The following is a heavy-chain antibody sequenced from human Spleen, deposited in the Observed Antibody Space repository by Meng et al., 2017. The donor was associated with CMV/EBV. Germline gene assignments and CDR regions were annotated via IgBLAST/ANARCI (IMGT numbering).Heavy chain of an antibody. J-gene: IGHJ4*02. CDR1: DGSLIGNY. V-gene: IGHV4-34*01. CDR2: INHDGSI. D-gene: IGHD5-12*01. CDR3: ARVSRWRYSGPRTPLYFDS. Sequence: SETLSLTCGVHDGSLIGNYWSWIRQSPGKGLEWMGEINHDGSINYNPSLKSRVTILEEASMNQFSLTLRSLSAADSAIYYCARVSRWRYSGPRTPLYFDSWGQGILVTVSS.